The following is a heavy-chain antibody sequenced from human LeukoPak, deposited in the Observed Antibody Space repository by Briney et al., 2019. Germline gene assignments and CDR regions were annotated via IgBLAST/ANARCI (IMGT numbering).Heavy chain of an antibody. J-gene: IGHJ4*02. CDR3: ARDTTYYGSGSLNF. D-gene: IGHD3-10*01. CDR2: ISYDGSNK. Sequence: GRSLRLSCAASGFTFSSYAMHWVRQAPGKGLEWVAVISYDGSNKYYADSVKGRFTISRDNSKNTLYLQMNSLRAEDTAVYYCARDTTYYGSGSLNFWGQGILVAVSA. V-gene: IGHV3-30*04. CDR1: GFTFSSYA.